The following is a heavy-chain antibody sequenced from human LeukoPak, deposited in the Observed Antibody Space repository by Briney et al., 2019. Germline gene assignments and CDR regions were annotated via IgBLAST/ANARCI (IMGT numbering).Heavy chain of an antibody. CDR3: AKVQQLVRGRGGNDY. CDR2: ISGSGGST. D-gene: IGHD6-6*01. V-gene: IGHV3-23*01. J-gene: IGHJ4*02. CDR1: GFTFSSYA. Sequence: GGSLRLSCAASGFTFSSYAMSWVRQAPGKGLEWVSAISGSGGSTYYADSVKGRFTISRDNSKNTLYLQMNSLRAEDTAVYYCAKVQQLVRGRGGNDYWGQGTLVTVSS.